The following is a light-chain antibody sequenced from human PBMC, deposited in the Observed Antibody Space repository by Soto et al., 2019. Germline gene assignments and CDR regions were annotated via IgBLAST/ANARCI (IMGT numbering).Light chain of an antibody. J-gene: IGKJ2*01. Sequence: DIQLTQSPSFLSASVGDRVTITCRASQGISSYLAWYQQKPGKAPNLLISAASTLQSGVPSRFSGSGSETEFTLTITSLQPEDSATYYCQQRNSYPRTFGQGTKVEIK. V-gene: IGKV1-9*01. CDR1: QGISSY. CDR2: AAS. CDR3: QQRNSYPRT.